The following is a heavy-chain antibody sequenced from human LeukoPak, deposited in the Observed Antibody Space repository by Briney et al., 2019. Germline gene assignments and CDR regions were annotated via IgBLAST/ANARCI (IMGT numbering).Heavy chain of an antibody. D-gene: IGHD6-19*01. J-gene: IGHJ4*02. Sequence: GGSLRLSCTASGFAVSNNYMSWVRQAPGKGLEWVSLIYNAVTYADSVKGRFTISRDNSKNTLYLQINSLRAEDTAVYYCAKDHLPGIVVADRDYWGQGTLVTVSS. CDR3: AKDHLPGIVVADRDY. CDR2: IYNAVT. V-gene: IGHV3-53*01. CDR1: GFAVSNNY.